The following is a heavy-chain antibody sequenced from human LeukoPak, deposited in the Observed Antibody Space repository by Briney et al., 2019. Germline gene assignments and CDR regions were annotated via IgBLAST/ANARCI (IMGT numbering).Heavy chain of an antibody. V-gene: IGHV4-61*02. D-gene: IGHD3-10*01. CDR1: GGSISSGSYY. CDR3: ARAYMVRGVSSHYFDY. CDR2: IYTSGST. Sequence: SETLSLTCTVSGGSISSGSYYWSWIRQPAGKGLEWIGRIYTSGSTNYNPSLKSRVTISVDTSKNQFSLKLSSVTTADTAVYYCARAYMVRGVSSHYFDYWGQGTLVTVSS. J-gene: IGHJ4*02.